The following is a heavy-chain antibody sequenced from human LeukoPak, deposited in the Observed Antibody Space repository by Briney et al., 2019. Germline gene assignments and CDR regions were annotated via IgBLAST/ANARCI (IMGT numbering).Heavy chain of an antibody. D-gene: IGHD6-6*01. Sequence: ASVKVSCKASGYTFTSYGVSWVRQAPGQGLEWMGWISAYNGNTNYAQKLQGRVTMTTDTSTSTAYMELRSLRSDDTAVYYCARAMSIAARLQTIFDYWGQGTLVTVSS. V-gene: IGHV1-18*01. CDR1: GYTFTSYG. CDR2: ISAYNGNT. J-gene: IGHJ4*02. CDR3: ARAMSIAARLQTIFDY.